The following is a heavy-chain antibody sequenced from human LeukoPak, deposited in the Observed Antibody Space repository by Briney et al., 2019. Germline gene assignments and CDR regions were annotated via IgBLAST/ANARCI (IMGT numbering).Heavy chain of an antibody. Sequence: GGSLRLSCAASGFIFSDSWMSWVRQAPGKGLEWVANIKQDGSDKYYVDSVKGRFTISRDNAKKSLDLQMNSLRAEDTAVYYCARYRGKGSSWPLDVRGQGTMVTVSS. D-gene: IGHD1-26*01. V-gene: IGHV3-7*01. CDR3: ARYRGKGSSWPLDV. CDR1: GFIFSDSW. CDR2: IKQDGSDK. J-gene: IGHJ3*01.